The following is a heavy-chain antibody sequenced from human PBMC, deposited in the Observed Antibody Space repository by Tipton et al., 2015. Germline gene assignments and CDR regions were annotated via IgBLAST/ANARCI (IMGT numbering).Heavy chain of an antibody. V-gene: IGHV3-30*02. J-gene: IGHJ3*02. D-gene: IGHD1-1*01. Sequence: GSLRLSCAASGFTFSIFGMYWVRQAPGKGLEWVAYIRFDGNTEYYTDSVKGRFTLSRDNSKNMLYLQMNNLGTEDTAVYYCAKRLDSMNALDIWGQGTMVTVSS. CDR3: AKRLDSMNALDI. CDR1: GFTFSIFG. CDR2: IRFDGNTE.